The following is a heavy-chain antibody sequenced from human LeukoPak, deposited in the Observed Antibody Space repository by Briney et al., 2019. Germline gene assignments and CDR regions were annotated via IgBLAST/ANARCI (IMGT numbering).Heavy chain of an antibody. CDR2: IRQDGSDK. J-gene: IGHJ4*02. CDR1: GFTLSAYW. D-gene: IGHD2-2*01. Sequence: GGSLRLSCAASGFTLSAYWMSWVRQAPGKGLEWVANIRQDGSDKYYVDSVKGRFTISRDNAKNSLYLQMNSLRAEDTAVYYCTRDGGSAMPLDYWGQGTLVTVSS. V-gene: IGHV3-7*01. CDR3: TRDGGSAMPLDY.